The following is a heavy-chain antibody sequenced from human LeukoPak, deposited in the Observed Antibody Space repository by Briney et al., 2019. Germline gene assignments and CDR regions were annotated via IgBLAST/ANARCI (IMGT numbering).Heavy chain of an antibody. D-gene: IGHD1-26*01. V-gene: IGHV4-38-2*02. Sequence: SETLSLTCTVSGYSISNGYYWGWIRQPPGKGLEWIGNIHHSGTTYYNPSLKSRVTKSLDTSKNQFCLNLSSVTAADTAVYYCARTPYSGSYSYFDYWGQGTLVTVSS. CDR3: ARTPYSGSYSYFDY. CDR1: GYSISNGYY. J-gene: IGHJ4*02. CDR2: IHHSGTT.